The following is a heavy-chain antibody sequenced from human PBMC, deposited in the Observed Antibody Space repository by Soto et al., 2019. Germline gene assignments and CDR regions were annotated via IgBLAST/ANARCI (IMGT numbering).Heavy chain of an antibody. Sequence: QVQLVESGGVVVQPGRSLRLSCAASGFTFSSYAMHWVRQSPGKGLEWVAIILNDGSNKYYADSVKGRFTISIDNSKNTLYLQMNSLRDEDTAMYYWARDAIVGATRGDYFDYWGQGTLVTVSS. CDR1: GFTFSSYA. J-gene: IGHJ4*02. CDR2: ILNDGSNK. D-gene: IGHD1-26*01. CDR3: ARDAIVGATRGDYFDY. V-gene: IGHV3-30-3*01.